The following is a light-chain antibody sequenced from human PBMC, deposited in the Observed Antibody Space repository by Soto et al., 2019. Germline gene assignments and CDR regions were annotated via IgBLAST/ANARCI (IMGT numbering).Light chain of an antibody. Sequence: DIQMTQSPSTLSGSVGDRVTITCRASQSISVWLAWYQQKAGKAPNLLISDASSLESGVPSRFSGSGSGTEFTLTISSLQPDDFATYYCQQYNSYSWTFGQGTKVDIK. CDR3: QQYNSYSWT. J-gene: IGKJ1*01. V-gene: IGKV1-5*01. CDR1: QSISVW. CDR2: DAS.